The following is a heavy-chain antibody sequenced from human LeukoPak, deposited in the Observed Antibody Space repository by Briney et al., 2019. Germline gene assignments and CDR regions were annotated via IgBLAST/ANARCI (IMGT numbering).Heavy chain of an antibody. J-gene: IGHJ4*02. D-gene: IGHD6-19*01. CDR2: INHSGST. V-gene: IGHV4-34*01. CDR3: ARAPVARLNWYFDY. Sequence: PSETLSLTCAVYGGSFSGYYWSWIRQPPGKGLEWIGEINHSGSTNYNPSLKSRVTISVDTSKNQFSLKLSSVTAADTAVYYCARAPVARLNWYFDYWGQGTLVTVSS. CDR1: GGSFSGYY.